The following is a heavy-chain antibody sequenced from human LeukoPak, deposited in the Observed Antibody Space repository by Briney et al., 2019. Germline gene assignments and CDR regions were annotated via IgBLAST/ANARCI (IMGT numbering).Heavy chain of an antibody. CDR3: AKSWRPRRWPDSFDP. Sequence: SETLSLTCAVSGGSISSSNWWSWVRQPPGKGLEWIGEIYHSGSTNYNPSLRSRVTISVDTSKNQFSLKLSSVTAADTAVYYCAKSWRPRRWPDSFDPWGQGTLVTVSS. J-gene: IGHJ5*02. V-gene: IGHV4-4*02. CDR1: GGSISSSNW. D-gene: IGHD5-24*01. CDR2: IYHSGST.